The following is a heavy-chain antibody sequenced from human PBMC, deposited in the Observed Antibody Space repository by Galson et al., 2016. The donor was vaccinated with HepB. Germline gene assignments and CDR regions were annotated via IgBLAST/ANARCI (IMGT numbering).Heavy chain of an antibody. CDR2: INDNGAIT. CDR1: GFTFRRNA. Sequence: SLRLSCAASGFTFRRNAMHWVRQAPGKGLDYVSGINDNGAITHYADSVKGRFTISRDDSKNTIYLQMSSLRPEDTALYSCVKDLSGAYSFDYWGQGTLVTVSS. D-gene: IGHD7-27*01. J-gene: IGHJ4*02. CDR3: VKDLSGAYSFDY. V-gene: IGHV3-64D*06.